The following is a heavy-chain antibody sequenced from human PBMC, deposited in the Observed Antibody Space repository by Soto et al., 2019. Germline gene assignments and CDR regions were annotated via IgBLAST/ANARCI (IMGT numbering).Heavy chain of an antibody. CDR3: ARDFNRAAPTENAFDI. D-gene: IGHD6-13*01. CDR2: ISYDGSNK. J-gene: IGHJ3*02. Sequence: QVQLVESGGGVVQPGRSLRLSCAASGFTFSSYAMHWVRQAPGKGLEWVAVISYDGSNKYYADSVKGRFTISRDNSKNTLYLQMNSLRAEDTAVYYCARDFNRAAPTENAFDIWGQGTMVTVSS. V-gene: IGHV3-30-3*01. CDR1: GFTFSSYA.